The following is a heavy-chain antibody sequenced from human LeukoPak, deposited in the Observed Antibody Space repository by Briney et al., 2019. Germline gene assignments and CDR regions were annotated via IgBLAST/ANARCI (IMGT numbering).Heavy chain of an antibody. CDR3: AREHDYDILTGYGFDP. Sequence: SVKVSCKASGGTFSSYAISWVRQAPGQGLEWMGGIIPIFGTANYAQKFQGRVTITADGSTSTAYMELSSLRSEDTAVYYCAREHDYDILTGYGFDPWGQGTLVTVSS. CDR2: IIPIFGTA. CDR1: GGTFSSYA. D-gene: IGHD3-9*01. J-gene: IGHJ5*02. V-gene: IGHV1-69*13.